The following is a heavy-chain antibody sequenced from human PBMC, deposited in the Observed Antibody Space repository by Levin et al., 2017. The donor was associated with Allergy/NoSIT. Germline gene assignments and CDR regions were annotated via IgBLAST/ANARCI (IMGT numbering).Heavy chain of an antibody. Sequence: EGSLRLSCAASGFTFSSYWMSWVRQAPGKGLEWVANIKQDGSEKYYVDSVKGRFTISRDNAKNSLYLQMNSLRAEDTAVYYCARDIQWLGYYYYYGMDVWGQGTTVTVSS. J-gene: IGHJ6*02. V-gene: IGHV3-7*01. CDR3: ARDIQWLGYYYYYGMDV. CDR1: GFTFSSYW. CDR2: IKQDGSEK. D-gene: IGHD6-19*01.